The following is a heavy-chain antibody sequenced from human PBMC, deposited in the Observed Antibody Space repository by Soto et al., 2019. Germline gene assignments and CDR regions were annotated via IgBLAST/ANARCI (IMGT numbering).Heavy chain of an antibody. V-gene: IGHV4-59*01. Sequence: SETLSLTCTVSGGSISSYYWSWIRQPPGKGLEWIGYIYYSGSTNYNPSLKSRVTISVDTSKNQFSLKLSSVTAADTAVYYCARYGSGSSVWFYPWGQGTLVTVSS. J-gene: IGHJ5*02. CDR2: IYYSGST. CDR1: GGSISSYY. D-gene: IGHD3-10*01. CDR3: ARYGSGSSVWFYP.